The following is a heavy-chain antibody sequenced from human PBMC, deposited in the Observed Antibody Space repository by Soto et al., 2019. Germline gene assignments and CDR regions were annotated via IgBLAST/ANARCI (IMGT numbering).Heavy chain of an antibody. CDR2: IYYSGST. CDR1: GDSISSYD. Sequence: ASETLSLTCTVSGDSISSYDGGWIRQPPGKGLEWIGYIYYSGSTNYNPSLKSRVTISVDTSKNQFSLKLSSVTAADTAVYYCARDTRHYYYYGMDVWGQGTTVTVSS. J-gene: IGHJ6*02. D-gene: IGHD2-15*01. V-gene: IGHV4-59*01. CDR3: ARDTRHYYYYGMDV.